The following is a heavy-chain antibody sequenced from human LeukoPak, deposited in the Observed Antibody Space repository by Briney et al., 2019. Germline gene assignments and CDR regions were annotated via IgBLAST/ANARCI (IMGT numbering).Heavy chain of an antibody. CDR2: IGVNT. CDR1: GFTFSSYA. Sequence: GGSLRLSCAASGFTFSSYAMSWVRQAPGKGLEWVSAIGVNTYYADSVRGRLTISRDTSKNTLYLQMNSLRAEDTAVYYCAKNSGNKAFHIWGQGTMVTVSS. J-gene: IGHJ3*02. V-gene: IGHV3-23*01. CDR3: AKNSGNKAFHI.